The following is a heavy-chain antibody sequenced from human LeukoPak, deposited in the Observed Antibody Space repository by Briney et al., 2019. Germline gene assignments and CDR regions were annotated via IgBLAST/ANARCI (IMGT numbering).Heavy chain of an antibody. CDR3: ARDRGDCSGGSCINYYGMDV. CDR2: INEDGGGR. J-gene: IGHJ6*02. D-gene: IGHD2-15*01. CDR1: GFTFTSYW. Sequence: PGGSLRLSCAASGFTFTSYWMTWVRQAPGKGLEWVANINEDGGGRYYVDSVKGRFTISRDNAENSVHLQMNTLRAEDTAVYYCARDRGDCSGGSCINYYGMDVWGQGTTVTVSS. V-gene: IGHV3-7*01.